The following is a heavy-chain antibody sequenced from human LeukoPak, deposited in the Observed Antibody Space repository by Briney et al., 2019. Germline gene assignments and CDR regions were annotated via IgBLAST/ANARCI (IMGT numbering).Heavy chain of an antibody. Sequence: SETLSLTCTVSGGSISSHYWSWIRQPPGKGLEWIGYIYYSGSTNYNPSLKSRVTISVDTSKNQFSLKLSSVTAADTAVYYCARGPLAVLAAPGFDPWGQGTLVTVSS. J-gene: IGHJ5*02. CDR1: GGSISSHY. CDR3: ARGPLAVLAAPGFDP. D-gene: IGHD2-2*01. V-gene: IGHV4-59*11. CDR2: IYYSGST.